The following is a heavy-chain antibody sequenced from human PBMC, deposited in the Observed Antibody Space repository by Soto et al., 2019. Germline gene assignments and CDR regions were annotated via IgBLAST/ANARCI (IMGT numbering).Heavy chain of an antibody. CDR2: IYYSGST. CDR1: GGSISSYY. J-gene: IGHJ3*02. CDR3: ARLVKSRQPCPRIDI. Sequence: PSGTLSLTCTVSGGSISSYYWSWIRQPPGKGLEWIGYIYYSGSTNYNPSLKSRVTISVDTSKNQFSLKLSSVTAADTAVYYCARLVKSRQPCPRIDIWGQGTMVT. D-gene: IGHD5-18*01. V-gene: IGHV4-59*08.